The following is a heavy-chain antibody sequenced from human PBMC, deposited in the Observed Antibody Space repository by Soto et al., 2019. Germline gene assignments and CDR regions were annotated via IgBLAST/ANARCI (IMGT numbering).Heavy chain of an antibody. V-gene: IGHV4-59*03. CDR2: IYDSGST. CDR3: VSSRTAIYGDAFDV. D-gene: IGHD2-21*02. CDR1: GGSISNFY. Sequence: PSETLSLTCTVSGGSISNFYWSWIRQPPGKGLEWIGCIYDSGSTDYNPSLKSRVTISLDTSKNQFSLNLSSVTAADTAVYYCVSSRTAIYGDAFDVWGQGTMVTVSS. J-gene: IGHJ3*01.